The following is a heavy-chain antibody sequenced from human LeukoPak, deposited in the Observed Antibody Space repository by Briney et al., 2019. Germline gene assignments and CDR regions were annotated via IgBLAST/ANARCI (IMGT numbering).Heavy chain of an antibody. CDR2: IYYSGST. J-gene: IGHJ4*02. Sequence: SETLSLTCTVSGGSISSSSYYWGWIRQPPGKGLEWIGYIYYSGSTYYNLSLKSRVTISADTSKNQFSLKLSSVTAADTAVYYCARMYYFDSSGYEIRTLDYWGQGTLVTVSS. V-gene: IGHV4-31*03. CDR3: ARMYYFDSSGYEIRTLDY. D-gene: IGHD3-22*01. CDR1: GGSISSSSYY.